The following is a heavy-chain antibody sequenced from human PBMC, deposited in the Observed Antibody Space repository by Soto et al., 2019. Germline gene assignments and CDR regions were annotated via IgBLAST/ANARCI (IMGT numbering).Heavy chain of an antibody. J-gene: IGHJ3*02. D-gene: IGHD6-19*01. Sequence: EVQLVESGGGLIQPGGSLRLICAASGLSVTANYMTWVRQAPGKGLEWLSIISSGGGTYYADSLKGGAIISREGSRNMVFLHMNSLTAEDTGVYYCGGSDDSKTFDIWGRGTVVTVSS. CDR1: GLSVTANY. V-gene: IGHV3-53*01. CDR2: ISSGGGT. CDR3: GGSDDSKTFDI.